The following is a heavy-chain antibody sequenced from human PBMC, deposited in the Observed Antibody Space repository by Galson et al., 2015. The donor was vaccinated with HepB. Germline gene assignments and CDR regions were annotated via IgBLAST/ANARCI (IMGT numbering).Heavy chain of an antibody. CDR1: GFTFSSYG. V-gene: IGHV3-30*18. CDR2: ISYDGSNK. Sequence: SLRLSCAASGFTFSSYGMHWVRQAPGKGLEWVAVISYDGSNKYYADSVKGRFTISRDNSKNTLYLQMNSLRAEDTAVYYCAKANSGWYLSMGYWGQGTLVTVSS. CDR3: AKANSGWYLSMGY. J-gene: IGHJ4*02. D-gene: IGHD6-19*01.